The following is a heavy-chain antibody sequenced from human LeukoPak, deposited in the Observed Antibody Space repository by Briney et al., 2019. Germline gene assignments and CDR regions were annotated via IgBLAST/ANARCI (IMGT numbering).Heavy chain of an antibody. CDR3: ARPYYYDSRIDP. D-gene: IGHD3-22*01. CDR2: MYYSGST. Sequence: SPSETLSLTCTVSGGSISSGDYYWSWIRQPPGKGLEWIAYMYYSGSTYYNPSLKSRVTMSADTSKNQLSLKLSSVTAADTAVYYCARPYYYDSRIDPWGQGILVIVSS. CDR1: GGSISSGDYY. V-gene: IGHV4-30-4*01. J-gene: IGHJ5*02.